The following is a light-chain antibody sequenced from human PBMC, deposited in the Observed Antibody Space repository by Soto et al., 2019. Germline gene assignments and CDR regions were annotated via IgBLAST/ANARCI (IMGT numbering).Light chain of an antibody. CDR1: QGISSY. Sequence: AILMTQSPSSLSASPGARVTITYRASQGISSYLAWYQQKPGKAPKLLIYAASTLQSGVPSRFSGSGSGTDFTFTISSLQAEDIGTYFCQQYDSVFTFGQGTRLQIK. CDR3: QQYDSVFT. CDR2: AAS. V-gene: IGKV1-8*01. J-gene: IGKJ5*01.